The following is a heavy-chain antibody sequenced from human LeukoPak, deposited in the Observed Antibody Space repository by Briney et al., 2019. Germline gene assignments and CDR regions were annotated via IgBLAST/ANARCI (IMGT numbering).Heavy chain of an antibody. V-gene: IGHV3-33*01. Sequence: GGSLRLSCAASGFTFSSYGMHWVRQAPGKGLEWVAVIWYDGSNKYYADSVKGRFTISRDNSKNTLYLQMNSLRAEDTAVYYCARGAARHNWFDPWGQGTLVTVSS. D-gene: IGHD6-13*01. CDR1: GFTFSSYG. CDR2: IWYDGSNK. J-gene: IGHJ5*02. CDR3: ARGAARHNWFDP.